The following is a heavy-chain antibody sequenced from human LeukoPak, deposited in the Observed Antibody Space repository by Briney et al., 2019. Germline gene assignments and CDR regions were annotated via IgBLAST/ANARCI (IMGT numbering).Heavy chain of an antibody. Sequence: SETLSLTCTVSGGSISSYYWSWIRQPPGQGLEWIGYIYYSGSTNYNPSLKSRVTISVDTSKNQFSLKLSSVTAADTAVYYCARDLAVAGYGIDYWGQGTLVTVSS. D-gene: IGHD6-19*01. CDR1: GGSISSYY. CDR2: IYYSGST. J-gene: IGHJ4*02. V-gene: IGHV4-59*01. CDR3: ARDLAVAGYGIDY.